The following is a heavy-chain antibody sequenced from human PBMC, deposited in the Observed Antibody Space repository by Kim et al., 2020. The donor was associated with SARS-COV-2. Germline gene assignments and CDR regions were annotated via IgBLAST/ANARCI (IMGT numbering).Heavy chain of an antibody. D-gene: IGHD4-17*01. CDR3: ARVGTVENYFDY. J-gene: IGHJ4*02. V-gene: IGHV3-53*01. Sequence: YYADSVKGRFTISRDNSKNTLYLQMNSLRAEDTAVYYCARVGTVENYFDYWGQGTLVTVSS.